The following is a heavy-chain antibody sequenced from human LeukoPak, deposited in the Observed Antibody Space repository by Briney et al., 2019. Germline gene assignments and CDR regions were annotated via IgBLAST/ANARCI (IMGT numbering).Heavy chain of an antibody. CDR1: GFTVSSSY. CDR3: ARGQSYYYGSGSSRYYYYGMDV. D-gene: IGHD3-10*01. CDR2: SYSGGSA. Sequence: GGSLRLSCAASGFTVSSSYMSWVRQAPGKGLEWVSVSYSGGSAYYADSVKGRFTISRDNSKNTLYLQMNSLRAEDTAVYYCARGQSYYYGSGSSRYYYYGMDVWGQGTTVTVSS. J-gene: IGHJ6*02. V-gene: IGHV3-53*01.